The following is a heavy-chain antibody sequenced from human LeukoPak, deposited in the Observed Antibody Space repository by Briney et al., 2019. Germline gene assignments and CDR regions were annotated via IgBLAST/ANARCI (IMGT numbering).Heavy chain of an antibody. V-gene: IGHV3-23*01. CDR3: GKDDGNPYGSGSYFDY. Sequence: GGSLRLSCAASGFTFASYAMTWVRQAPGKGLEWVSAISGSGVSTYYADSVKGRFTISRDNSKNTLYLQINSLRAEDTAVYYCGKDDGNPYGSGSYFDYWGQGTLVTVSS. CDR1: GFTFASYA. D-gene: IGHD3-10*01. CDR2: ISGSGVST. J-gene: IGHJ4*02.